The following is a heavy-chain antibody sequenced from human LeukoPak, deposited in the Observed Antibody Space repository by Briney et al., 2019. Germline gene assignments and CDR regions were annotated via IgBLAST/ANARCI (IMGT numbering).Heavy chain of an antibody. CDR1: GYTFTGYY. V-gene: IGHV1-2*06. J-gene: IGHJ4*02. CDR2: INPNSGGT. CDR3: ARDHCSGGSCYDFVDY. D-gene: IGHD2-15*01. Sequence: ASVKVSCKASGYTFTGYYMHWVRQAPGQGLEWMGRINPNSGGTNYAQKLQGRVTMTRDTSIRTAYMELSRLRSDDTAVYYCARDHCSGGSCYDFVDYWGQGTLVTVSS.